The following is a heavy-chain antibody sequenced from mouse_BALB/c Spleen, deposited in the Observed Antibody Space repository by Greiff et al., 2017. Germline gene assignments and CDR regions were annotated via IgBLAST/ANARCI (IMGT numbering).Heavy chain of an antibody. Sequence: EVHLVESGGGLVQPGGSLKLSCAASGFTFSSYGMSWVRQTPDKRLELVATINSNGGSTYYPDSVKGRFTISRDNAKNTLYLQMSSLKSEDTAMYYCAKSMVRDWFAYWGQGTLVTVSA. CDR2: INSNGGST. CDR1: GFTFSSYG. J-gene: IGHJ3*01. V-gene: IGHV5-6-3*01. D-gene: IGHD1-1*02. CDR3: AKSMVRDWFAY.